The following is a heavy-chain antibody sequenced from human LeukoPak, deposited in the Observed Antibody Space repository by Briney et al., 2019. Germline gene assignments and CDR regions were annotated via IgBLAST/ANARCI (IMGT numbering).Heavy chain of an antibody. CDR3: AKGFSSSWYTLTYTPFFDY. D-gene: IGHD6-13*01. V-gene: IGHV3-48*01. Sequence: GGSLRLSCAASGFTFSHYWMSWVCQAPGKGLEWVSYVSSGSSTIYYTDSVKGRFTISRDNSKNILYLQINSLRAEDTAVYYCAKGFSSSWYTLTYTPFFDYWGQGTLVTVSS. CDR1: GFTFSHYW. CDR2: VSSGSSTI. J-gene: IGHJ4*02.